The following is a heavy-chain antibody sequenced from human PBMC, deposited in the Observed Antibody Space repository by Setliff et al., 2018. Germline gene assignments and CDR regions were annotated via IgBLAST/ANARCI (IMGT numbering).Heavy chain of an antibody. D-gene: IGHD1-1*01. CDR3: AKDAGGTGTAYMDV. J-gene: IGHJ6*03. V-gene: IGHV3-30*02. Sequence: PGGSLRLSCTASGFTFRDSGMHWVRQVPGEGLEWVALIWYDGSKEKYLDSVKGRFTISRDNFKNTVFLQMNNLRGEDTARYFCAKDAGGTGTAYMDVWGRGTTVTVSS. CDR1: GFTFRDSG. CDR2: IWYDGSKE.